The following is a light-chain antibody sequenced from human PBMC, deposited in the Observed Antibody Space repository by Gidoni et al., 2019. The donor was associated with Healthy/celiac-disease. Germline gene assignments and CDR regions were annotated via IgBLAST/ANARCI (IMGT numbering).Light chain of an antibody. V-gene: IGKV1-39*01. Sequence: IQMTESPSSMSASVGYRVTITRRASQGISSYLNWYQQKPGKAPKLLIYAASSLQSGVPSMFSGSGSGTDFTLTISSLQPEDFATYYCQQSHSTPLTFGQGTKVEIK. CDR2: AAS. CDR3: QQSHSTPLT. CDR1: QGISSY. J-gene: IGKJ1*01.